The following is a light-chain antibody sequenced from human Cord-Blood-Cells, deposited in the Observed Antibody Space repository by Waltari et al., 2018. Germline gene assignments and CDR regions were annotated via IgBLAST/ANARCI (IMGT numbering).Light chain of an antibody. CDR3: QQRSNWPLT. J-gene: IGKJ4*01. CDR1: QSVSSY. CDR2: DAS. Sequence: EIVLTQSPATLSLSPGERAHLSCRASQSVSSYLAWYQQKPGQAPRPLIYDASNRATGIPARFSGSGSGTDFTLTISSLEPEDFAVYYCQQRSNWPLTFGGGTKVEIK. V-gene: IGKV3-11*01.